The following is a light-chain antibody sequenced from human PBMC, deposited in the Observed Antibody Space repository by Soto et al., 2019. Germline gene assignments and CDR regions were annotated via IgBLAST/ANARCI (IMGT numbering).Light chain of an antibody. CDR1: QSLEYSDGNTY. CDR2: KVS. Sequence: DVVMTQSPLSLPVTLGQPASISCRSSQSLEYSDGNTYLNWFQQRPGQSPRRQIYKVSNRDSGVPDRFSGSGSGTDFTLKISRVEADDVGVYYCMQGTHWPLTFGGGTRVEIK. J-gene: IGKJ4*01. V-gene: IGKV2-30*01. CDR3: MQGTHWPLT.